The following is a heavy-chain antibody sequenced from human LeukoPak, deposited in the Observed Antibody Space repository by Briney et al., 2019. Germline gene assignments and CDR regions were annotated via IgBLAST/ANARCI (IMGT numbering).Heavy chain of an antibody. CDR1: GYPFTDYF. Sequence: GASVKVSCTASGYPFTDYFIHWLRQAPGQGPEWMGWSNPNTGGTNYAQTFQGRVTMTRDTSISTAYMELSRLSSDDTAVYYCARTRSTVTTLFDYWGQGTLVTVSS. V-gene: IGHV1-2*02. CDR3: ARTRSTVTTLFDY. J-gene: IGHJ4*02. CDR2: SNPNTGGT. D-gene: IGHD4-17*01.